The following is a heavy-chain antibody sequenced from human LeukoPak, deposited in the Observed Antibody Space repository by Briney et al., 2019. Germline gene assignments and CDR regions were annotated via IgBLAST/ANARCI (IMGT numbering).Heavy chain of an antibody. Sequence: GGSLRLSCAASGFTFTTYWMTWVRQGPGRGLQRVANINENGSEKNYLNSVKGRFTISKDNVKNSLYLQMNSLTAEDTAVYYCATYRRSSLTKQDYWGQGTLVTVSS. CDR2: INENGSEK. D-gene: IGHD4-11*01. CDR3: ATYRRSSLTKQDY. J-gene: IGHJ4*02. CDR1: GFTFTTYW. V-gene: IGHV3-7*02.